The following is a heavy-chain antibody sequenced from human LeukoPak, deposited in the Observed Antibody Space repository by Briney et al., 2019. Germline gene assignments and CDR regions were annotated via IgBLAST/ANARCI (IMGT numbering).Heavy chain of an antibody. D-gene: IGHD3-22*01. CDR2: IWYDGSNK. Sequence: PGGSLRLSCAASGFTFSSYGMHWVRQAPGKGLEWVAVIWYDGSNKYYADSVKGRFTISRDNSKNTLYLQMNSLRADDTAVYYCARDKPPPYYYDSSGIFDYWGQGTLVTVSS. V-gene: IGHV3-33*01. CDR1: GFTFSSYG. CDR3: ARDKPPPYYYDSSGIFDY. J-gene: IGHJ4*02.